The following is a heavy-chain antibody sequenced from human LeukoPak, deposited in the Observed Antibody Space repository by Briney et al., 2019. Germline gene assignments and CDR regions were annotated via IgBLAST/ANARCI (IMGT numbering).Heavy chain of an antibody. D-gene: IGHD6-19*01. V-gene: IGHV1-24*01. J-gene: IGHJ4*02. CDR3: ATLGIAVAGTIAPADY. CDR1: GYTLTELS. Sequence: ASVKVSCKVSGYTLTELSMHWVRQAPGKGLEWMGGFDPEDGETIYAQKFQGRVTMTEDTSTDTAYMELSSLRSEDTAVYYCATLGIAVAGTIAPADYWGQGTLVTVSS. CDR2: FDPEDGET.